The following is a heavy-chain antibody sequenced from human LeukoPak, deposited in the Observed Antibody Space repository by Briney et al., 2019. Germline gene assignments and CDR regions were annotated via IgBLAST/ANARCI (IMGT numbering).Heavy chain of an antibody. V-gene: IGHV3-74*01. CDR1: GFSLSGYW. CDR3: ARDPRNVGLAH. CDR2: NNGDGSTT. J-gene: IGHJ5*02. D-gene: IGHD2-15*01. Sequence: LRLSCVASGFSLSGYWMYWVRQAPGKGLMYISRNNGDGSTTNYADVVKGRFTMSRDNVKNTLYLQMNSLRVEDTAVYYCARDPRNVGLAHWGQGTLVTVSS.